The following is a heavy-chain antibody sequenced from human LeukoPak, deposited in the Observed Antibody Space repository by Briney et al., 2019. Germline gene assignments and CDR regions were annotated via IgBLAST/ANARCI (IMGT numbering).Heavy chain of an antibody. CDR2: INHSGST. CDR3: ATSGGTLGPTNYFAY. D-gene: IGHD3-16*01. V-gene: IGHV4-34*01. J-gene: IGHJ4*02. CDR1: GESFSGYY. Sequence: PSETLSLTCAVYGESFSGYYWSWIRQPPGKGLEWIGGINHSGSTNYNPSLKSRVTISVDTSKNQFSLKLSSVTAADTAVYYCATSGGTLGPTNYFAYWGQGTLVTVSS.